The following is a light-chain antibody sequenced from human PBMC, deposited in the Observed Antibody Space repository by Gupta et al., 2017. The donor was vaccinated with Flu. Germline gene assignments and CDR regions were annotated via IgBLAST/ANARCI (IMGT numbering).Light chain of an antibody. J-gene: IGLJ3*02. Sequence: QSALTQPASVSGSPGQSITISCTGSGSDVGGYNFVSWYQQYPGKAPRLMIYEVNNRPSGVSNRFSGSKSGNTASLTISGLQAEDEADYYCSSYTTSSTWLFGGGTKLTVL. CDR1: GSDVGGYNF. V-gene: IGLV2-14*01. CDR2: EVN. CDR3: SSYTTSSTWL.